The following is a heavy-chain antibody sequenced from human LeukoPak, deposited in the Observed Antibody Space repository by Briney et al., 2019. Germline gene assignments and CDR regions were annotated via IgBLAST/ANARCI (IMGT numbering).Heavy chain of an antibody. V-gene: IGHV3-74*01. CDR1: GFTFSSYW. D-gene: IGHD6-13*01. CDR2: INFEGSST. Sequence: PGGSLRLSCAASGFTFSSYWMHWVRQAPGKGLVWVSRINFEGSSTSYADSVKGRFTISRDNAKNTLYLQMNSLRVEDTAVYYCARGSTWYLDYWGQGTLVTVS. CDR3: ARGSTWYLDY. J-gene: IGHJ4*02.